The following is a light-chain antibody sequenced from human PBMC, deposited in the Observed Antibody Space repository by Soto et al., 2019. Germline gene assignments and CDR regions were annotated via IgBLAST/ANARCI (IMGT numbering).Light chain of an antibody. J-gene: IGLJ2*01. CDR3: SSYTPSSTVL. Sequence: QSVLTQPASVSGSPGQSITISCAGTSSDVGGYNYVSWYQQHPGKAPKLLIYDVNNRPSGIPDRFSGSRSGNTASLAISGLQAEDEADYYCSSYTPSSTVLFGGGTKVTVL. V-gene: IGLV2-14*01. CDR1: SSDVGGYNY. CDR2: DVN.